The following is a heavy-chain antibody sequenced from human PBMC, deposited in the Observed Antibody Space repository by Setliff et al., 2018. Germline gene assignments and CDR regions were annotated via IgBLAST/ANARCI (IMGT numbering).Heavy chain of an antibody. Sequence: SETLSLTCTVPGDSISSFSYYWGWIRQPPGKGLEWIGTIYDSGKTYYNPSLKSRVTISVDTSKNQFSLKLNSVTAADTAVYYCARDRTYYGSGTYTRYFDYWGQGTLVTVSS. CDR3: ARDRTYYGSGTYTRYFDY. J-gene: IGHJ4*02. CDR1: GDSISSFSYY. D-gene: IGHD3-10*01. CDR2: IYDSGKT. V-gene: IGHV4-39*07.